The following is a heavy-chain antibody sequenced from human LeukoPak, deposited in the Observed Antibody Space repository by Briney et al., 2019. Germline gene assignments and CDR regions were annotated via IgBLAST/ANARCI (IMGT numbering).Heavy chain of an antibody. CDR1: GGSISSYY. V-gene: IGHV4-59*01. CDR2: IYYSGST. D-gene: IGHD4-17*01. J-gene: IGHJ4*02. CDR3: ARGENGEPFDY. Sequence: TSETLSLTCTVSGGSISSYYGSWIRQPPGKGLEWIGYIYYSGSTNYNPSLKSRVTISVDTSKNQFSLKLSSVTAADTAVYYCARGENGEPFDYWGQGNLVTVSS.